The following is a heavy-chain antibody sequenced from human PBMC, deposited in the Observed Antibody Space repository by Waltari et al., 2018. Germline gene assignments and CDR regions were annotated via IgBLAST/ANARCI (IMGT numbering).Heavy chain of an antibody. J-gene: IGHJ4*02. D-gene: IGHD6-13*01. Sequence: EVQLVESGGGLLQPGGSLRLSCAASGFTVSSNYMSWVRQAPGKGLEWVAVIYSGGSTYYADSVKGRFTISRDNSKNTLYLQMNSLRAEDTAVYYCARDILGIAAADWGQGTLVTVSS. CDR1: GFTVSSNY. V-gene: IGHV3-53*01. CDR3: ARDILGIAAAD. CDR2: IYSGGST.